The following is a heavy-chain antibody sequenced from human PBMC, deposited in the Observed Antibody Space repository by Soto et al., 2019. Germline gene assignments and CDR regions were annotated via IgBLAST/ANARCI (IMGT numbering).Heavy chain of an antibody. J-gene: IGHJ4*02. D-gene: IGHD3-10*01. Sequence: QVQLVQSGAEMKKPGSSVKVSCQSSGGTFNTYAMNWVRQSPGQGPEWMGDISPMFGAANYAPKFQGRVTITPDESTGTSYMQLSSLTSEDTALYFCAREVQVHTPAFAYWDQGTLVTVSS. CDR2: ISPMFGAA. CDR3: AREVQVHTPAFAY. V-gene: IGHV1-69*19. CDR1: GGTFNTYA.